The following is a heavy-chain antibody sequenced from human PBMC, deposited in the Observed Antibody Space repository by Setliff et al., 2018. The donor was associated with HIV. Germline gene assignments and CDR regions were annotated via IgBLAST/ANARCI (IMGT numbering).Heavy chain of an antibody. J-gene: IGHJ4*02. CDR1: GYSFTTYF. CDR2: INPSGGAT. Sequence: ASVKVSCKASGYSFTTYFLHWVRQAPGQGPEWVGIINPSGGATEYAQKFQGRVTMTRDTSTSTVYMELRSLKSEDTAVYYCARVKQQLAPLDYWGQGTLVTL. CDR3: ARVKQQLAPLDY. V-gene: IGHV1-46*01. D-gene: IGHD6-13*01.